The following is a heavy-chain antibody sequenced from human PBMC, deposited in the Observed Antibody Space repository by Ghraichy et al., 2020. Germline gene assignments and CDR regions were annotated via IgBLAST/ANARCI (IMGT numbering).Heavy chain of an antibody. D-gene: IGHD6-13*01. V-gene: IGHV5-51*01. CDR3: ARLGSSSWVPPPYYYYGMDV. CDR1: GYSFTSYW. J-gene: IGHJ6*02. CDR2: IYPGDSDT. Sequence: GESLNISCKGSGYSFTSYWIGWVRQMPGKGLEWMGIIYPGDSDTRYSPSFQGQVTISADKSISTAYLQWSSLKASDTAMYYCARLGSSSWVPPPYYYYGMDVWGQGTTVTVSS.